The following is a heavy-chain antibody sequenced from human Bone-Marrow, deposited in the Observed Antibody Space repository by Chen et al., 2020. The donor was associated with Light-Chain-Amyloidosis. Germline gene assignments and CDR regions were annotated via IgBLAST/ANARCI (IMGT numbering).Heavy chain of an antibody. D-gene: IGHD6-25*01. CDR2: IYHSGSI. Sequence: QVQLQESGPGLVKPSQTLSLTCTVSGGSIRSGDYYWSWLRQPPGKGLQWIGYIYHSGSINRNPSLNSRVTMSVDTSRNQFSLKLTSVTAADTAVYYCAREVAANYNFYMDVWGKGTTVIVSS. CDR1: GGSIRSGDYY. V-gene: IGHV4-30-4*01. J-gene: IGHJ6*03. CDR3: AREVAANYNFYMDV.